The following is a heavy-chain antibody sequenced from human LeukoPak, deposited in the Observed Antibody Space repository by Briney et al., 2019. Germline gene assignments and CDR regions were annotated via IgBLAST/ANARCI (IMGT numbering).Heavy chain of an antibody. CDR1: GSTSGNYW. Sequence: PGGSLRLSCVASGSTSGNYWMHWVRQAPGKGPEWVSRIDDDGTDTHYAVSVKGRFTISRDNAKNTLYLQMNSLRGEDTAVYYCARGMLSSAGYHWCYYMDVWGKGAMVTVSS. D-gene: IGHD2-8*02. J-gene: IGHJ6*03. CDR3: ARGMLSSAGYHWCYYMDV. V-gene: IGHV3-74*01. CDR2: IDDDGTDT.